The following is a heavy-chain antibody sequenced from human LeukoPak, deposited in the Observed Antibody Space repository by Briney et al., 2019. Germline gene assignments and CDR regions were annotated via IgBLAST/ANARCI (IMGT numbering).Heavy chain of an antibody. D-gene: IGHD3-16*02. Sequence: GGSLRLSCAASGFTFSSYAMSWVRQAPGKGLEWVSAISGSGGSTYYADSVKGRFTISRGDAKSSLYLQMSSLRAEDTAMYYCARDLGVIVHPSDYWGQGTLVTVSS. V-gene: IGHV3-23*01. J-gene: IGHJ4*02. CDR1: GFTFSSYA. CDR2: ISGSGGST. CDR3: ARDLGVIVHPSDY.